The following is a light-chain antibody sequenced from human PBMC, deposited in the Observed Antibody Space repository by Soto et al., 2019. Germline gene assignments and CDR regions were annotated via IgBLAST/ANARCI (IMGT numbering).Light chain of an antibody. V-gene: IGKV3-15*01. CDR1: HRVSSY. CDR3: EYYGSSIT. Sequence: EIVMTQSPAPLSVSPGERATLSCRASHRVSSYLAWYQQQPGQAPRLLIYATSTRATGIPAMFSGSGSGADFTLTFSRLEPEDFAVYYCEYYGSSITFGGGTKVDI. J-gene: IGKJ4*01. CDR2: ATS.